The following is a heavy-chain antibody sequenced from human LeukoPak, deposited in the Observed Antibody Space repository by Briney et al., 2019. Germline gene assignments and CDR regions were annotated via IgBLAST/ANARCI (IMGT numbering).Heavy chain of an antibody. D-gene: IGHD3-3*01. Sequence: ASVKVSCKASGGTFSSYAISWVRQAPGQGLEWMGGIIPIFGTANYAQKFQGRVTITADKSTSTAYMELSSLRSEDTAVYYCARGNLRFLEWLNYYYYIDVWGKGTTVTVSS. CDR1: GGTFSSYA. CDR3: ARGNLRFLEWLNYYYYIDV. V-gene: IGHV1-69*06. J-gene: IGHJ6*03. CDR2: IIPIFGTA.